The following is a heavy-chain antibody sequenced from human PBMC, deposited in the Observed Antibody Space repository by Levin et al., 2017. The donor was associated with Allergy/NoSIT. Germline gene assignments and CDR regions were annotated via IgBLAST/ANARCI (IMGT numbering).Heavy chain of an antibody. CDR1: GYTFPAYF. CDR3: AKAGNYGDLEY. J-gene: IGHJ4*02. V-gene: IGHV1-2*02. Sequence: ASVKVSCSVSGYTFPAYFIHWVRQVPGQGLEWLGWINPNSGGTKSAQKFEGRVTMTRDTSIRTAYLEVNRLTSDDTALYYCAKAGNYGDLEYWGQGTLVTVSS. D-gene: IGHD4-17*01. CDR2: INPNSGGT.